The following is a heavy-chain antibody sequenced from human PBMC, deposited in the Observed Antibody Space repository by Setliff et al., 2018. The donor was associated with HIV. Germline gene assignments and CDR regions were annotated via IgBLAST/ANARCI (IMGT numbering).Heavy chain of an antibody. Sequence: PSETLSLTCTVSGGSISSGGYYWSWIRQHPGKGLEWIGYIYYSGSTYYNPSLKSRVTISIDTSKNQFSLKLSSVTAADTAVYYCANEKAYSSSWANWFDPWGQGTLVTVSS. J-gene: IGHJ5*02. CDR3: ANEKAYSSSWANWFDP. D-gene: IGHD6-13*01. CDR2: IYYSGST. CDR1: GGSISSGGYY. V-gene: IGHV4-31*03.